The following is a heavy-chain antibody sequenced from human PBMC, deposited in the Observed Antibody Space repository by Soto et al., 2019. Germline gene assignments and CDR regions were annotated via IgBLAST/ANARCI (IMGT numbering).Heavy chain of an antibody. D-gene: IGHD1-1*01. CDR3: ARRGNWNDGGS. CDR1: GGSISSYY. V-gene: IGHV4-59*04. Sequence: SETLSLTCTVSGGSISSYYWSWIRQPPGKGLEWIGTIYYSGSTYYNPSLKSRVTLSVDTSKNQFSLILTSVTAADTAVYYCARRGNWNDGGSWGQGTLVTVSS. J-gene: IGHJ4*02. CDR2: IYYSGST.